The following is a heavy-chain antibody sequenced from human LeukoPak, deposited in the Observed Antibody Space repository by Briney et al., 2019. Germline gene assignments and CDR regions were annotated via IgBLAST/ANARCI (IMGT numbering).Heavy chain of an antibody. CDR2: MSHSGYP. J-gene: IGHJ4*02. V-gene: IGHV4-34*01. CDR1: GGSFSGYS. CDR3: ARPRLLYGSGPILV. D-gene: IGHD3-10*01. Sequence: PSETLSLTCAVYGGSFSGYSWTWLRQPPGKGLEWIGEMSHSGYPNYNPSLKSRAAISVDTSKNQFSLNLTSVTAADTAVYYCARPRLLYGSGPILVWGQGNLVTVSS.